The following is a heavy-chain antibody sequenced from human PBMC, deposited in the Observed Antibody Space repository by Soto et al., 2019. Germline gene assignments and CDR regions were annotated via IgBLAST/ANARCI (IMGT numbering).Heavy chain of an antibody. CDR2: IRTISSAI. J-gene: IGHJ4*02. D-gene: IGHD2-15*01. V-gene: IGHV3-48*02. Sequence: GVSLRLSCAASVFTFSDYPMNWVRQAPGKGLEWVSSIRTISSAIYFADSVRGRFTISRDNARNSLYLQMTSLRDEDTAVYYCARETPSFDSWGQGTLVTVSS. CDR3: ARETPSFDS. CDR1: VFTFSDYP.